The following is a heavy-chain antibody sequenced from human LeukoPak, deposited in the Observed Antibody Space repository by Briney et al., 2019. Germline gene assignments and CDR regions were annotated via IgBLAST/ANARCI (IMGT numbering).Heavy chain of an antibody. Sequence: PGGSLRLSCATSGFTLSSYSMNWVRQAPGKGLEWISYISSRSTTIYYADSVKGRFTISRDNAKNSLYLQMNSLRAEDTAVYYCARDVEQWLVRVYYFDYWGQGTLVTVSS. CDR3: ARDVEQWLVRVYYFDY. J-gene: IGHJ4*02. V-gene: IGHV3-48*01. D-gene: IGHD6-19*01. CDR1: GFTLSSYS. CDR2: ISSRSTTI.